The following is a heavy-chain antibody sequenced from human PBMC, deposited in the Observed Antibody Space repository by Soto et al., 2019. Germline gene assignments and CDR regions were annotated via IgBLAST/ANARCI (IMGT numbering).Heavy chain of an antibody. CDR1: GGSISSYY. V-gene: IGHV4-59*01. CDR3: AREKGGYDSGGYYFDY. J-gene: IGHJ4*02. CDR2: IYYSGST. D-gene: IGHD5-12*01. Sequence: SETLSLTCTVSGGSISSYYWSWIRQPPGKGLEWIGYIYYSGSTNYNPSLKSRVTISVDTSKNQFSQKLSSVTAADAAVYYCAREKGGYDSGGYYFDYWGQGTLVTVSS.